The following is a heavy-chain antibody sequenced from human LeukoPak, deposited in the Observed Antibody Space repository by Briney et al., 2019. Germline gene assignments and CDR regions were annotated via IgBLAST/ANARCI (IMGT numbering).Heavy chain of an antibody. J-gene: IGHJ6*03. V-gene: IGHV4-34*01. Sequence: SETLSLTCAVYGGSFSGYFWTWIRQPPGKGLEWIGEVTHNGSTNFNPSLTSRVTISVDTSKNQFSLKLSSVTAADTAVYYCARLFAPRITKRKANAETTRLYLYYYMDVWGKGTTVTISS. D-gene: IGHD4-17*01. CDR1: GGSFSGYF. CDR2: VTHNGST. CDR3: ARLFAPRITKRKANAETTRLYLYYYMDV.